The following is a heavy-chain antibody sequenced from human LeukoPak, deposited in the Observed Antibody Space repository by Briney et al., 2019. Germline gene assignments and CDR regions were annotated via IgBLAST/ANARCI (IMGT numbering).Heavy chain of an antibody. D-gene: IGHD6-19*01. CDR1: GGSFSGYY. V-gene: IGHV4-34*01. Sequence: SETLSLTCAVYGGSFSGYYWSWIRQPPGKGLEWIGEINHSGSTNYNPPLKSRVTISVDTSKNQFSLKLSSVTAADTAVYYCARRSSGWFDYWGQGTLVTVSS. J-gene: IGHJ4*02. CDR3: ARRSSGWFDY. CDR2: INHSGST.